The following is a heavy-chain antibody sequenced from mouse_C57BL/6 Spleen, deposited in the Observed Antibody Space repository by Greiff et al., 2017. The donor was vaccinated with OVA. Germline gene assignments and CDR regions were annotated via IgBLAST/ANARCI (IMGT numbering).Heavy chain of an antibody. CDR1: GYTFTDYN. CDR2: INPNNGGT. V-gene: IGHV1-18*01. D-gene: IGHD2-3*01. J-gene: IGHJ1*03. Sequence: EVQLQQSGPELVKPGASVKIPCKASGYTFTDYNMDWVKQSHGKSLEWIGDINPNNGGTIYNQKFKGKATLTLDKSSSTAYMELRSLTSEDTAVYYCARSGHDGLLKYFDVWGTGTTVTVSS. CDR3: ARSGHDGLLKYFDV.